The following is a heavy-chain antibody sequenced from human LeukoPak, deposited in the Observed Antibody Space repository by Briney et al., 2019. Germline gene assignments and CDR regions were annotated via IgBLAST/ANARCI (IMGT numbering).Heavy chain of an antibody. J-gene: IGHJ6*03. CDR3: AKEVVPAAMRDYYYYMDV. Sequence: GGSLRLSCAASGFTFSNYGTHWVRQAPGKGLEWVAFIRYDGSNKYYADFVKGRFTISRDDSKNTLYLQMNGLRAEDTAVYYCAKEVVPAAMRDYYYYMDVWGKGTTVT. V-gene: IGHV3-30*02. CDR2: IRYDGSNK. D-gene: IGHD2-2*01. CDR1: GFTFSNYG.